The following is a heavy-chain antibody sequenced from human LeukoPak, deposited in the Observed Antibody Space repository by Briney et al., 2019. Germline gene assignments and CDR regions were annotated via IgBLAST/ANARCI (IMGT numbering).Heavy chain of an antibody. CDR2: ISSDESIT. V-gene: IGHV3-74*01. D-gene: IGHD6-19*01. Sequence: PGGSLSLSCAASGFTFSNYWMHWVRQAPGKGLVWVSRISSDESITSYADSVKGRFTISRDNAKNTLFLQMNGLRAEDTAVYYCARVSLSSGCLSNWGQGTLVTVSS. CDR1: GFTFSNYW. CDR3: ARVSLSSGCLSN. J-gene: IGHJ4*02.